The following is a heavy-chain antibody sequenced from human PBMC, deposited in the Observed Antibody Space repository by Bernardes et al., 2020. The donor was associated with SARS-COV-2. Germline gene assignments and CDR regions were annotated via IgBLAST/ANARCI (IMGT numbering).Heavy chain of an antibody. Sequence: GGSLRLSCAASGFTFSSYGMHWVRQAPGKGLEWVAVIWYDGSNKYYADSVKGRFTISRDNSKNTLYLQMNSLRAEDTAVYYCARDSGWVKGMDVWGQGTTVTVSS. CDR3: ARDSGWVKGMDV. CDR2: IWYDGSNK. CDR1: GFTFSSYG. D-gene: IGHD1-1*01. J-gene: IGHJ6*02. V-gene: IGHV3-33*01.